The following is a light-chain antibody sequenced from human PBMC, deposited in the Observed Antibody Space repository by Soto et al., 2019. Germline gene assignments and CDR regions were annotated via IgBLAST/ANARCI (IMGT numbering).Light chain of an antibody. J-gene: IGKJ4*01. V-gene: IGKV1-6*01. CDR1: QGIRND. CDR2: AAS. CDR3: LQDYHHPLI. Sequence: AIQMPQSPSSLSASVGDRVTITCRASQGIRNDLGWYQQKPGKAPKLLIYAASTLQSGVPSRFSGRGSGTEFTLTISSLQPEDFATYYCLQDYHHPLIFGGGTKVEIE.